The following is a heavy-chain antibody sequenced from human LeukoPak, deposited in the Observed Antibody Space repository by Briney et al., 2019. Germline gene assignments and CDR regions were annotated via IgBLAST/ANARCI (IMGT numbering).Heavy chain of an antibody. D-gene: IGHD6-13*01. CDR2: ISSSSSYI. CDR3: ARETYSSSWSYYFDY. Sequence: PGGSLRLSCAASGFTFSSYEMNWVRQAPGKGLEWVSSISSSSSYIYYADSVKGRFTISRDNAKNSLYLQMNSLRAEDTAVYYCARETYSSSWSYYFDYWGQGTLVTVSS. J-gene: IGHJ4*02. V-gene: IGHV3-21*01. CDR1: GFTFSSYE.